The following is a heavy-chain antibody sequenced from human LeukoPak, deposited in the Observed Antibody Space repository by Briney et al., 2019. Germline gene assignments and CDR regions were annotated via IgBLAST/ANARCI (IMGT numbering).Heavy chain of an antibody. CDR2: IWFDGSNK. J-gene: IGHJ3*02. Sequence: GGSLRLSCAASGFSFSGFAMHWVRQAPGKGLEWVAVIWFDGSNKYYADSVKGRFTISRDNSKNTLYLQMNSLRAEDTAVYYCAKDRGYYYDSSGYYRMDAFDIWGQGTMVTVSS. D-gene: IGHD3-22*01. CDR3: AKDRGYYYDSSGYYRMDAFDI. CDR1: GFSFSGFA. V-gene: IGHV3-30*02.